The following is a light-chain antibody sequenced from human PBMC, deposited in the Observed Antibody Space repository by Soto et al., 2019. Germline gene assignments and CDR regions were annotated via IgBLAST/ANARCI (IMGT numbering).Light chain of an antibody. CDR2: GAS. CDR1: QSVSSSY. CDR3: QQYGSSPRT. J-gene: IGKJ1*01. Sequence: EIVLTQSPGTLSLSPGKRATLSCRASQSVSSSYLAWYQQKPGQAPRLLIYGASSRATGIPDRFSGSGSGTDFTLTISRLEPEDFVVYYCQQYGSSPRTFGQGTKVEIK. V-gene: IGKV3-20*01.